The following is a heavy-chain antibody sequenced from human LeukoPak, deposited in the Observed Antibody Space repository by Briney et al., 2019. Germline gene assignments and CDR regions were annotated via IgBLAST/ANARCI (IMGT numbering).Heavy chain of an antibody. J-gene: IGHJ4*02. CDR1: GFTFSSYG. Sequence: GGTLRLSCAASGFTFSSYGMSWVRQAPGKGLEWVSAISGSGGSTYYADSVKGRFTISRDNSKNTLYLQMNSLRAEDTAVYYCAKEASYSYAFPYFDYWGQGTLVTVSS. CDR3: AKEASYSYAFPYFDY. V-gene: IGHV3-23*01. CDR2: ISGSGGST. D-gene: IGHD5-18*01.